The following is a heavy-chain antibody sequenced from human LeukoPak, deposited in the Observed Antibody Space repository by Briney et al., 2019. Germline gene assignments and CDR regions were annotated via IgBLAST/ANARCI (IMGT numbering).Heavy chain of an antibody. J-gene: IGHJ4*02. D-gene: IGHD3-22*01. CDR2: INPSGGST. CDR3: TASSGPELGDY. V-gene: IGHV1-46*01. Sequence: ASVKVSCKASGYTFTSYYMHWVRQAPGQGLEWMGIINPSGGSTSYAQKFQGRVTMTRNTSISTAYMELSSLRSEDTAVYYCTASSGPELGDYWGQGTLVTVSS. CDR1: GYTFTSYY.